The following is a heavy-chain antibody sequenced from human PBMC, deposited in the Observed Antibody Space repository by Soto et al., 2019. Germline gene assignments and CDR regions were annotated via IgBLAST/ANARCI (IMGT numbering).Heavy chain of an antibody. V-gene: IGHV4-34*01. D-gene: IGHD6-19*01. CDR2: INHSGST. CDR3: ARGRHSSGKFFTWGYYYGMDV. J-gene: IGHJ6*02. Sequence: PSETLSLTCAVYGGSCSGYYWSWIRQPPGKGLEWIGEINHSGSTNYNPSLKSRVTISVDTSKNQFSLKLSSVTAADTAVYYCARGRHSSGKFFTWGYYYGMDVWGQGTTVTVSS. CDR1: GGSCSGYY.